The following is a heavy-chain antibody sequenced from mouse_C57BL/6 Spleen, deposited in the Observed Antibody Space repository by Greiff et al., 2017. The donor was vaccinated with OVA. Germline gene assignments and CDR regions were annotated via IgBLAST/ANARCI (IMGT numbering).Heavy chain of an antibody. CDR1: GYTFTDYE. CDR2: IDPETGGT. Sequence: QVQLKQSGAELVRPGASVTLSCKASGYTFTDYEMHWVKQTPVHGLEWIGAIDPETGGTAYNQKFKGKATLTADKSSSTAYMQLSSLTSEDSAVYFCAGLLRYPYYYAMDYWGQGTSVTVSS. D-gene: IGHD1-1*01. V-gene: IGHV1-15*01. J-gene: IGHJ4*01. CDR3: AGLLRYPYYYAMDY.